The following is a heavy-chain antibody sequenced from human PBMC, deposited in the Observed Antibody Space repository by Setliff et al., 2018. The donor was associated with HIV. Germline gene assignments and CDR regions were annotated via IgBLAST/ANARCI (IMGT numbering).Heavy chain of an antibody. CDR1: GYTFTSYA. D-gene: IGHD2-15*01. CDR3: ATGPPYCSGGSCYSSLHH. V-gene: IGHV1-69*10. Sequence: SVKVSCKASGYTFTSYAFSWVRQAPGQGLEWMGGIIAILGIPSYAQKFQGRVTITADKSTNTAYMELKSLRSEDTALYYCATGPPYCSGGSCYSSLHHWGQGTLVTVSS. CDR2: IIAILGIP. J-gene: IGHJ1*01.